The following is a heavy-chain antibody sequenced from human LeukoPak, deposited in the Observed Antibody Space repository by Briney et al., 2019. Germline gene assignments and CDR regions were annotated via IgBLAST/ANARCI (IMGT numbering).Heavy chain of an antibody. J-gene: IGHJ4*02. D-gene: IGHD6-19*01. CDR3: AKDIAVLDSYFDY. CDR1: GFDFSNNG. Sequence: GGSLRLSSGASGFDFSNNGMHWVRPAPGKGLEWVSFIRFDAANQYYADSVKGLFTISRDDSKKTLYLQMDSLRYEDTGIYYRAKDIAVLDSYFDYWAQGTLVTVSS. V-gene: IGHV3-30*02. CDR2: IRFDAANQ.